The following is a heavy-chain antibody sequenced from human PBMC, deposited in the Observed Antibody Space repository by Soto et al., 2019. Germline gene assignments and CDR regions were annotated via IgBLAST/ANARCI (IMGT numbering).Heavy chain of an antibody. CDR3: AKDATTTGSVDY. Sequence: QVHLVESGGGVVQPGRSLRLSCAASGFTFSNYAMHWVRQVPGKGLEWVAVISNDGRSKFYADSVKGRFTISRDNPKNTLYLQMNSLRAEDTAVYSCAKDATTTGSVDYWGQGTLVTVSS. V-gene: IGHV3-30*04. D-gene: IGHD1-1*01. J-gene: IGHJ4*02. CDR2: ISNDGRSK. CDR1: GFTFSNYA.